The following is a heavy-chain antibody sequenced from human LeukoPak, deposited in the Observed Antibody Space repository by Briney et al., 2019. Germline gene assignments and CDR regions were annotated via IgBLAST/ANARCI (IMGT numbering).Heavy chain of an antibody. CDR3: AREAMTTANWFAP. Sequence: SETLSLTCTVSGGSISSSSYYWGWIRQPPGKGLEWIGSIYHSGKTYYNPSLKSRVTISIDTSKNQFSLKLNSVTAADTAVYYCAREAMTTANWFAPWGQGTLVTVSS. J-gene: IGHJ5*02. CDR2: IYHSGKT. V-gene: IGHV4-39*07. D-gene: IGHD4-11*01. CDR1: GGSISSSSYY.